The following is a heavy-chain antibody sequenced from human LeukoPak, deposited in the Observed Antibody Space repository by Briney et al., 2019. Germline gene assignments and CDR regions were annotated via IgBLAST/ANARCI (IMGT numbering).Heavy chain of an antibody. CDR2: ISGSGGST. CDR3: ARTYSSSPVDLTPDYYYYYGMDV. CDR1: GFTFSIYA. D-gene: IGHD6-6*01. Sequence: GGSLRLSCAASGFTFSIYAMSWVRQAPGKGLEWVSAISGSGGSTYYADSVKGRFTISRDDSKNTLYLQMNSLRAEDTAVYYCARTYSSSPVDLTPDYYYYYGMDVWGQGTTVTVSS. J-gene: IGHJ6*02. V-gene: IGHV3-23*01.